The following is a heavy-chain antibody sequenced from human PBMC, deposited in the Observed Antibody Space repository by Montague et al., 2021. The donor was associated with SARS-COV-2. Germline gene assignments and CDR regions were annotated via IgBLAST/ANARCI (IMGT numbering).Heavy chain of an antibody. CDR1: GGSFSGYY. V-gene: IGHV4-34*01. J-gene: IGHJ3*02. CDR2: INHSGST. CDR3: AIPMVRGFSRAFDI. D-gene: IGHD3-10*01. Sequence: SETLSLTCAVYGGSFSGYYWSWIRQPPGKGLEWIGEINHSGSTNYDPSLKSRVTISVDTSKNQSSLKPSSVTAADTAVYYCAIPMVRGFSRAFDIWGQGTMVTVSS.